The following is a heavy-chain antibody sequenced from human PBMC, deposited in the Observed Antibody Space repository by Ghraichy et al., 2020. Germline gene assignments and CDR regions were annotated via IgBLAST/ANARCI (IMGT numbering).Heavy chain of an antibody. CDR1: GGSFSVYF. V-gene: IGHV4-34*01. CDR2: INHSGST. Sequence: SETLSLTCTVFGGSFSVYFWNWIRQPPGNGLEYIGEINHSGSTNYNPSLKSRVTISILTSKTQFSLKLNSGTAADTALYYCARVRYSYDSSGYNSGWYFDLSGSGTLVTVSS. J-gene: IGHJ2*01. CDR3: ARVRYSYDSSGYNSGWYFDL. D-gene: IGHD3-22*01.